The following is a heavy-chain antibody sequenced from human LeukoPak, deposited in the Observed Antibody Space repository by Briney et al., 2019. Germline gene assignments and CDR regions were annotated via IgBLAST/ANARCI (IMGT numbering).Heavy chain of an antibody. J-gene: IGHJ4*02. CDR1: GFTFDSYE. V-gene: IGHV3-48*03. Sequence: PGGSLRLSGAASGFTFDSYEMNWVRQAPGKGLEWVSYISSSGGTIYYADSVKGRFTISRDNAKNSLYLQMNSLRAEDTAVYYCARDGSDYGADYWGQGTLVTVSS. D-gene: IGHD4-17*01. CDR2: ISSSGGTI. CDR3: ARDGSDYGADY.